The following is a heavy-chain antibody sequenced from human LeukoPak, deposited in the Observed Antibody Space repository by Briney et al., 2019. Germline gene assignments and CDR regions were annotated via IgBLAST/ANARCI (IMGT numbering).Heavy chain of an antibody. D-gene: IGHD6-13*01. J-gene: IGHJ6*02. V-gene: IGHV1-8*01. CDR1: GYTFTSYD. CDR3: ARSDSSSWYPHYYYYYYGMDV. CDR2: MNPNSGNT. Sequence: ASVKVSCKASGYTFTSYDINWVRQATGQGLEWMGWMNPNSGNTGYAQKFQGRVTMTRNTSISTAYMELSRLRSEDTAVYYCARSDSSSWYPHYYYYYYGMDVWGQGTTVTVSS.